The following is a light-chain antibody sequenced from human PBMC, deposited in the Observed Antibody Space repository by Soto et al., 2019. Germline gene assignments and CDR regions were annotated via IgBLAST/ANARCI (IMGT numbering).Light chain of an antibody. V-gene: IGLV2-14*01. J-gene: IGLJ1*01. CDR3: SSYTSSTTLV. Sequence: QSRLTHPASGSGSPGQSITISCTGTSSDVGGYNYVSWYQQHPGKAPKLMIYDVSNRPSGVSNRFSGSKSGNTASLTISGLQAEDEADYYCSSYTSSTTLVFGTGTKATVL. CDR1: SSDVGGYNY. CDR2: DVS.